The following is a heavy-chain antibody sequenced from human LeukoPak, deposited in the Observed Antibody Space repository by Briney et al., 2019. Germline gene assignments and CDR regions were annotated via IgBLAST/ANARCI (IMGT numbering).Heavy chain of an antibody. CDR1: GYTFTSYG. CDR3: ARLAGSGIVATITVVDY. CDR2: ISAYYSNR. J-gene: IGHJ4*02. V-gene: IGHV1-18*01. Sequence: EASVKVSCKASGYTFTSYGISWVRQAPGQGLEGMGWISAYYSNRKYAQKLQRRVTMTTGTPTSTAYMELRSLRSDDTAVYYCARLAGSGIVATITVVDYWGQGTLVTVSS. D-gene: IGHD5-12*01.